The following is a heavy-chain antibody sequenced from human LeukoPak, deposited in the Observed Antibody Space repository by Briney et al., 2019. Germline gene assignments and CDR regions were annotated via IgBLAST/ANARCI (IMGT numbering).Heavy chain of an antibody. J-gene: IGHJ4*02. CDR1: GRSISSYY. CDR2: IYYSGST. CDR3: ARNTYILTGYWYFDY. Sequence: SETLSLTCTVSGRSISSYYWSWIRQPPGRGLEWIGYIYYSGSTNYNPSLKSRVTISVDTSKNQFSLKLSSVTAADTAVYYCARNTYILTGYWYFDYWGQGTLVTVSS. D-gene: IGHD3-9*01. V-gene: IGHV4-59*01.